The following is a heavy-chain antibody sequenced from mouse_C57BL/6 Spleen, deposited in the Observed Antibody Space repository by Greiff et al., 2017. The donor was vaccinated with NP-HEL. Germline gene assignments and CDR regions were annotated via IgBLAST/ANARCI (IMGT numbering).Heavy chain of an antibody. CDR1: GFNIKDYY. J-gene: IGHJ4*01. CDR2: IDPEDGDT. CDR3: TTSSSGYYAMDY. Sequence: EVQLQQSGAELVKPGASVKLSCTASGFNIKDYYMHWVKQRPEQGLEWIGRIDPEDGDTEYAPKFQGKATMTADTSSNTAYLQLSSLTSEDTAVYYCTTSSSGYYAMDYWGQGTSVTVSS. D-gene: IGHD3-2*02. V-gene: IGHV14-1*01.